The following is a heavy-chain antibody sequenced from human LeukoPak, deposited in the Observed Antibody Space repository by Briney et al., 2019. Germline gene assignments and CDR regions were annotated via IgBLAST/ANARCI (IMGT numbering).Heavy chain of an antibody. Sequence: GGSLRLSCAASGFTFSDYYMSWIRQAPGKGLEWVSHISSSGSTIYYADSVKGRFTISRDNAKNSLYLQMNSLRAEDTALYYCAKDSAYGSSGYKGAFDIWGQGTMVTVSS. CDR3: AKDSAYGSSGYKGAFDI. J-gene: IGHJ3*02. V-gene: IGHV3-11*01. CDR2: ISSSGSTI. CDR1: GFTFSDYY. D-gene: IGHD3-22*01.